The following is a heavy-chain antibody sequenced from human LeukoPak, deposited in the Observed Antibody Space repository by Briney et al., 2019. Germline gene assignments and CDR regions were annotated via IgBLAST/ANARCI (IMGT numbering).Heavy chain of an antibody. CDR2: IYPGDSDT. CDR1: GYSFTSYW. J-gene: IGHJ4*02. V-gene: IGHV5-51*03. D-gene: IGHD3-22*01. Sequence: PGGSLKISCKGPGYSFTSYWIGWVRQMPGKGLEWMGIIYPGDSDTRYSPSFQGQVTISADKSISTAYLQWSSLKASDTAMYYCARAGYYDSSGQYYFDYWGQGTLVTVSS. CDR3: ARAGYYDSSGQYYFDY.